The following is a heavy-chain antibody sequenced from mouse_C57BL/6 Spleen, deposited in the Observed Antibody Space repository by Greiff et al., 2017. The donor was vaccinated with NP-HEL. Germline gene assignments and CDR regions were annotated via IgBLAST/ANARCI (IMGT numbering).Heavy chain of an antibody. CDR1: GYTFTEYT. J-gene: IGHJ2*01. CDR3: ARHGKKALDGYYFDY. CDR2: FYPGSGSI. Sequence: LVESGAELVKPGASVKLSCKASGYTFTEYTIHWVKQRSGQGLEWIGWFYPGSGSIKYNEKFKDKATLTADKSSSTVYMELSRLTSEDSAVYFCARHGKKALDGYYFDYWGQGTTLTVSS. V-gene: IGHV1-62-2*01. D-gene: IGHD2-3*01.